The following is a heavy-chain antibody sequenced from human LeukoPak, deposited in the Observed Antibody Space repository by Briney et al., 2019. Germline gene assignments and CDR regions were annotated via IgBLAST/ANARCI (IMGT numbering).Heavy chain of an antibody. CDR1: GGSISSYY. V-gene: IGHV4-4*07. CDR2: IYTSGST. Sequence: SETLSLTCTVSGGSISSYYWSWIRQPAGKGLEWIGRIYTSGSTNYNPSLKSRVTMSVDTSKNQFSLKLSSVTAADTAVYYCARDGVCSGGSCYSYYYYGMDVRGQGTTVTVSS. D-gene: IGHD2-15*01. J-gene: IGHJ6*02. CDR3: ARDGVCSGGSCYSYYYYGMDV.